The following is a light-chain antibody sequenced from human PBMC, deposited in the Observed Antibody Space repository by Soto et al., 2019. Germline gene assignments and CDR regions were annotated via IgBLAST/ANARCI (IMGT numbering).Light chain of an antibody. CDR2: EVS. Sequence: QSALTQPASVSGSPGQSITISCTGTNSDVGYYSLVSWYQQHPGKAPKLMMYEVSKRPSGVSNRFSGSKSGNTASLTISGLQAEDEADYYCSSYAGSGTLVFGGGTKLTVL. CDR1: NSDVGYYSL. J-gene: IGLJ2*01. CDR3: SSYAGSGTLV. V-gene: IGLV2-23*02.